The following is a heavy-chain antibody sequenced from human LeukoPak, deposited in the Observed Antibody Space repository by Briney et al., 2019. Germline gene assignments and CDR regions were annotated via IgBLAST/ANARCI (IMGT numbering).Heavy chain of an antibody. D-gene: IGHD2-15*01. CDR1: GYTFTSYG. V-gene: IGHV1-18*01. Sequence: ASVKVSCKASGYTFTSYGFSWVRQAPGQGLEWMGWISAYNGNTNYVQKLQGRVTMTTDTSTSTAHMELRSLRSDDTAVYYCARDYCSGGSCRFDHWGQGTLVTVSS. J-gene: IGHJ4*02. CDR3: ARDYCSGGSCRFDH. CDR2: ISAYNGNT.